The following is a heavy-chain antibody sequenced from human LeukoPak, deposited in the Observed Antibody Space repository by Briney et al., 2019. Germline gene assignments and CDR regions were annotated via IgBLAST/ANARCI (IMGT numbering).Heavy chain of an antibody. CDR3: GRAKGGGGDY. D-gene: IGHD3-16*01. CDR2: ISSSSTI. Sequence: GGSLRLSCAASGFTFSSYSMNWVRQAPGKGLEWVSYISSSSTIYYADSVKGRFTISRDNAKNSLYLQMNSLRAEDTAVYYWGRAKGGGGDYWGQGTLVTVSS. V-gene: IGHV3-48*01. J-gene: IGHJ4*02. CDR1: GFTFSSYS.